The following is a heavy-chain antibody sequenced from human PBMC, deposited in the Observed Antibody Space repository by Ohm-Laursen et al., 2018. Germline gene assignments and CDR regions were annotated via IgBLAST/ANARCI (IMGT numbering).Heavy chain of an antibody. Sequence: SVKVSCKASGYTFTSYGISWVRQAPGQGLEWMGWISAYNGNTNYAQKLQGRVTMTTDTSTSTAYMELRSLRSDDTAVYYCARDQTIFGVVIPSYYYYYGMDVWGQGTTVTVSS. CDR3: ARDQTIFGVVIPSYYYYYGMDV. CDR1: GYTFTSYG. V-gene: IGHV1-18*01. D-gene: IGHD3-3*01. J-gene: IGHJ6*02. CDR2: ISAYNGNT.